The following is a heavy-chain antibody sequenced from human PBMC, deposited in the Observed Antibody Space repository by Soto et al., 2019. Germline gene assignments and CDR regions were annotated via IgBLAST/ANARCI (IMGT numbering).Heavy chain of an antibody. CDR2: INPNSGGA. J-gene: IGHJ6*02. CDR3: AGVKERAFVSLPYDSGMDV. V-gene: IGHV1-2*02. D-gene: IGHD1-26*01. Sequence: QVQLVQSGAEVKKPGASVKVSCKASGYTFTDYYMHWVRQAPGQGLESMGWINPNSGGANYGQRFQGRVTMTRDTSIGTAYMELTRLRHDDTAVYYCAGVKERAFVSLPYDSGMDVWGQGTTVTVSS. CDR1: GYTFTDYY.